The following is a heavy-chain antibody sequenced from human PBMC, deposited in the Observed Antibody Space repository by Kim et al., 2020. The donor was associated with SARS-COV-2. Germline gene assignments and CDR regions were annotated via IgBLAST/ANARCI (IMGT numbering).Heavy chain of an antibody. V-gene: IGHV1-69*02. D-gene: IGHD3-22*01. CDR3: ARASYYYDSSGYYHFDY. J-gene: IGHJ4*02. Sequence: FQGRVTITADKSTSTAYMELSSLRSEDTAVYYCARASYYYDSSGYYHFDYWGQGTLVTVSS.